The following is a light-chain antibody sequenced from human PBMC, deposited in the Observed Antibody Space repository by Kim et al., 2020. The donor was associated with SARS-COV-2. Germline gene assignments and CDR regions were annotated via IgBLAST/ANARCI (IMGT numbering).Light chain of an antibody. CDR3: QQYNNWPGT. J-gene: IGKJ1*01. CDR2: GAS. CDR1: QSVSSD. Sequence: PGEGATLSCRASQSVSSDLAWYQQKPGQDPRLLIYGASTRATGIPARFSGSGSGTEFTITIRSLQSEDFAVYYCQQYNNWPGTFGQGTKVDIK. V-gene: IGKV3-15*01.